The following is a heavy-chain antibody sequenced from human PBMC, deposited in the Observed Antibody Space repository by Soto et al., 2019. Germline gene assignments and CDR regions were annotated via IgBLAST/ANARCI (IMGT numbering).Heavy chain of an antibody. J-gene: IGHJ6*02. D-gene: IGHD3-9*01. CDR1: GGSVSSGSYY. CDR3: ARVVGQAYYDISTGYYPTPYYYYGMDV. CDR2: IYYSGST. V-gene: IGHV4-61*01. Sequence: SETLSLTCTVSGGSVSSGSYYWSWIRQPPGKGLEWIGYIYYSGSTNYNPSLRSRVTISVDTSKNQFSLKLSSVTAADTDVYYCARVVGQAYYDISTGYYPTPYYYYGMDVWGQGTTVTVSS.